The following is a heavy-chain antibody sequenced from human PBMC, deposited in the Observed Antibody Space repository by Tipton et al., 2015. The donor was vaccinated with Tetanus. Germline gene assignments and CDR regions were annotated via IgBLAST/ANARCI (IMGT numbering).Heavy chain of an antibody. V-gene: IGHV3-23*01. D-gene: IGHD4-17*01. CDR3: AKLGAVTTPAY. CDR1: GFPLHSYH. CDR2: IIAGGGTT. Sequence: SLRLSCATSGFPLHSYHMAWVRQAPGKGLEWVSTIIAGGGTTHYADSVKGRFTISRDNSKNALYLQMNSLRAEDTAVYYCAKLGAVTTPAYWGQGTLVTVSS. J-gene: IGHJ4*02.